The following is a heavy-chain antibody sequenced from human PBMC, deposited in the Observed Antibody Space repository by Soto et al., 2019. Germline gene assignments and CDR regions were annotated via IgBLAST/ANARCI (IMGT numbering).Heavy chain of an antibody. J-gene: IGHJ3*02. CDR2: ISAYNGNT. D-gene: IGHD3-10*01. Sequence: ASVKVSCKASGYTFTSYGISWVRQAPGQGLEWMGWISAYNGNTNYAQKLQGRVTMTTDTSTSTAYMELRSLRSDDTAVYYCARATMVRGVIITDAFDIWGQGTMVPVAS. CDR1: GYTFTSYG. V-gene: IGHV1-18*01. CDR3: ARATMVRGVIITDAFDI.